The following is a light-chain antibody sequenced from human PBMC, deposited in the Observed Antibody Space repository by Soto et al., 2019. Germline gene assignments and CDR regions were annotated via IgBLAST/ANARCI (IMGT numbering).Light chain of an antibody. CDR1: SSDVGGYNY. J-gene: IGLJ1*01. V-gene: IGLV2-8*01. Sequence: QSALTQPPSASGSPGQSVTISCTGTSSDVGGYNYVSWYQQHPGKAPKLIIYEVTERPSGVPDRFSGSKSGNTASLTVSGLQAEDEADYFCTSYAGSNNFVFGREAGSNHFVFGTGTKLTVL. CDR2: EVT. CDR3: TSYAGSNNFVFGREAGSNHFV.